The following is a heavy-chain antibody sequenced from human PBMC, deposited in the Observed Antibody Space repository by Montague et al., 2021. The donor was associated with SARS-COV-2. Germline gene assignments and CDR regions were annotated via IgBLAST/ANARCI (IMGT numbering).Heavy chain of an antibody. D-gene: IGHD3-3*01. Sequence: SETLSLTCALYGGSLSGYYWAWIRQTPGKGLEWIGEINHSGNTNYNPSLKSRLTISVDTSKKQFSLKLSSVTTADTAVYYCARGVDYDFWSGYLRYKWFDPWGLGTPVTVSS. CDR3: ARGVDYDFWSGYLRYKWFDP. CDR1: GGSLSGYY. J-gene: IGHJ5*02. CDR2: INHSGNT. V-gene: IGHV4-34*01.